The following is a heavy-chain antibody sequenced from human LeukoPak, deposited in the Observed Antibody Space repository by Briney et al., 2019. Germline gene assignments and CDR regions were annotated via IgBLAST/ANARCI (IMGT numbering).Heavy chain of an antibody. CDR1: GYTFTGYY. J-gene: IGHJ5*02. CDR2: INPNSGGT. V-gene: IGHV1-2*02. Sequence: GASVKVSCKASGYTFTGYYMHWVRQAPGQGLEWMGWINPNSGGTNYAQKFQGRVTMTRDTSISTAYMELSRLRSDDTAVYYCASLSSGYDSNWYDPWGQGTLVTLSS. CDR3: ASLSSGYDSNWYDP. D-gene: IGHD5-12*01.